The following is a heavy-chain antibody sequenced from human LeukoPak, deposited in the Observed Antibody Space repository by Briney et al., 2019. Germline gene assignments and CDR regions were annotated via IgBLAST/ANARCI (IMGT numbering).Heavy chain of an antibody. CDR1: GFTFSSYG. V-gene: IGHV3-33*06. J-gene: IGHJ6*02. CDR2: IWYDGSNK. CDR3: AKEANSGGMDV. D-gene: IGHD2-21*01. Sequence: PGGSLRLSCAASGFTFSSYGMHWVRQAPGKGLEWVAVIWYDGSNKYYADSVKGRFTISRDNSKNTLYPQMNSLRAEDTAVYYCAKEANSGGMDVWGQGTTVTVSS.